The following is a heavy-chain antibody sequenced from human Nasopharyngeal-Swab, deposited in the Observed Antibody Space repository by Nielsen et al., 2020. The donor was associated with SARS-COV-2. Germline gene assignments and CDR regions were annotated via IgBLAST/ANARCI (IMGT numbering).Heavy chain of an antibody. CDR2: ISASVIDT. CDR3: ARRYYYDSSDYYPLDY. CDR1: GFTFSSYA. J-gene: IGHJ4*02. V-gene: IGHV3-21*01. D-gene: IGHD3-22*01. Sequence: GESLKISCAASGFTFSSYAMTWFRQAPGKGPEWVSTISASVIDTNYADSVKGRFTISRDNAENSLYLHMNSLRADDSAVYYCARRYYYDSSDYYPLDYWGQGTLVTVSS.